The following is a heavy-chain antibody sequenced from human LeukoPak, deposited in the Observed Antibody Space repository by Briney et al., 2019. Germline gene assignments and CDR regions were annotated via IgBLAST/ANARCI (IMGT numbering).Heavy chain of an antibody. Sequence: PGGSLRLSCAASGFTFISYEMNWVRQAPGKGLEWVSYISSSGSTIYYADSVKGRFTISRDNAKNSLYLQMNSLRAEDTAVYYCAELGITMIGGAWGKGTTVTISS. J-gene: IGHJ6*04. CDR1: GFTFISYE. D-gene: IGHD3-10*02. V-gene: IGHV3-48*03. CDR2: ISSSGSTI. CDR3: AELGITMIGGA.